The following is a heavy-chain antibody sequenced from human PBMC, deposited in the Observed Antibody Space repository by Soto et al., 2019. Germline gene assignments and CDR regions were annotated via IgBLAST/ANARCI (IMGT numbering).Heavy chain of an antibody. J-gene: IGHJ4*02. D-gene: IGHD4-17*01. Sequence: GSLRLSCAASGFTFSSYGMHWVRQAPGKGLEWVAVIWYDGSNKYYADSVKGRFTISRDNSKNTLFLQMDSLRAEDTALYYCARANDYGGRNYFDYWGQGTLVTVSS. CDR3: ARANDYGGRNYFDY. V-gene: IGHV3-33*01. CDR2: IWYDGSNK. CDR1: GFTFSSYG.